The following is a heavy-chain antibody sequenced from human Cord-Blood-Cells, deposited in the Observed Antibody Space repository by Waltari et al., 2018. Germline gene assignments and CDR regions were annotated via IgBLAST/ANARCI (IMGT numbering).Heavy chain of an antibody. V-gene: IGHV1-24*01. CDR2: FDPEDGET. Sequence: QVQLVQSGAEVKKPGASVKVSCKVSGYTLTELSMHWVRQAPGKGLEWMGGFDPEDGETIYAQKFHGRVTMTEGTSTDTAYMELSSLRSEDTAVYYCATRWGGGFYYVDYWGQGTLVTVSS. J-gene: IGHJ4*02. CDR1: GYTLTELS. CDR3: ATRWGGGFYYVDY. D-gene: IGHD2-15*01.